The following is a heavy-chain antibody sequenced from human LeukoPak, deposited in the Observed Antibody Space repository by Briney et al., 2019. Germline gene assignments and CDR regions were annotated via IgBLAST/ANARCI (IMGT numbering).Heavy chain of an antibody. Sequence: PSETLSLTCTVSGDSISSYYWSWIRQPAGKGLEWVGRIYRSETTNYNPSLKGRVTMSVDTSKNQLSLKLSSVSAADTAVYYCARLYYYGSGMFSAFDIWGQGTVVTVSS. V-gene: IGHV4-4*07. D-gene: IGHD3-10*01. CDR1: GDSISSYY. CDR2: IYRSETT. J-gene: IGHJ3*02. CDR3: ARLYYYGSGMFSAFDI.